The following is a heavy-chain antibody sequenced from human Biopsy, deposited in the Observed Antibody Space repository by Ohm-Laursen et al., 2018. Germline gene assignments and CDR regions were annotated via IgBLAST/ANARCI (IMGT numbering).Heavy chain of an antibody. J-gene: IGHJ4*02. V-gene: IGHV1-24*01. CDR1: GGSSSNSG. CDR3: AADINAWNVNY. D-gene: IGHD1-1*01. Sequence: ASVKVSCKASGGSSSNSGITWVRQAPGQGLEWMGGFAPESGKIVYSQKFQGRVTMTEDTSTGTAYMEVWRLRSDDTAVYYCAADINAWNVNYWGQGTQVIVSS. CDR2: FAPESGKI.